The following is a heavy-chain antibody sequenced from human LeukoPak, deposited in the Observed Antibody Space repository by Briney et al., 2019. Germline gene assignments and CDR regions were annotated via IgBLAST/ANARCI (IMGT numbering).Heavy chain of an antibody. V-gene: IGHV3-48*04. D-gene: IGHD3-10*01. J-gene: IGHJ3*02. CDR3: ARDLVTMVRGEGTDAFDI. Sequence: PGGSLRLSCAASGFTFSSYSMNWVRQAPGKGLEWVSYISSSSSTIYYADSVKGRFTISRDNAKNSLYLQMNSLRAEDTAVYYCARDLVTMVRGEGTDAFDIWGQGTMVTVSS. CDR2: ISSSSSTI. CDR1: GFTFSSYS.